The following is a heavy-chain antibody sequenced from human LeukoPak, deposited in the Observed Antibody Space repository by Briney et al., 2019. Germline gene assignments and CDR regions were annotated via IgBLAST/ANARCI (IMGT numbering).Heavy chain of an antibody. Sequence: VGSAKVSCEASRYSFAVYGISWVRQAPGQGLEWIGWISTYSGNTNYAHNLQGRITVTTETSTSTAYMELRSLRSDDTAVYYCARVGAAPGHFDYWGQGTQLTVSS. CDR3: ARVGAAPGHFDY. J-gene: IGHJ4*02. CDR1: RYSFAVYG. CDR2: ISTYSGNT. D-gene: IGHD6-13*01. V-gene: IGHV1-18*01.